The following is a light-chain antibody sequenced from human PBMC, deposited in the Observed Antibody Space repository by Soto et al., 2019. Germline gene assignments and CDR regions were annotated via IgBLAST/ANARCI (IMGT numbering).Light chain of an antibody. CDR1: QSVSSSY. CDR3: QQYGRSSWT. Sequence: EIVLTQSPGTLSLSPGERATLSCRASQSVSSSYLAWYQQKPGQAPRLLIYGASSRATGIPDRFSGSGSETDLTLTISRLEPEDFAVYYCQQYGRSSWTFGQGTKGEIK. CDR2: GAS. J-gene: IGKJ1*01. V-gene: IGKV3-20*01.